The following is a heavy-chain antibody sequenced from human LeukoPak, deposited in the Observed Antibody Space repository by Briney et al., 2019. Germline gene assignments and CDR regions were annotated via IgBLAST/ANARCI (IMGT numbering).Heavy chain of an antibody. J-gene: IGHJ5*02. CDR2: IDKKDNIYAT. Sequence: PGGSLRLSCAASGFTFSGFAIHWVRQSSGKGLEWVFDIDKKDNIYATTSAASVTGRFTISRDDSKNTAYLQMNSLKTEDTALYYCTRDSGTYNWLDPWGQGTLVTVSS. CDR3: TRDSGTYNWLDP. V-gene: IGHV3-73*01. D-gene: IGHD1-26*01. CDR1: GFTFSGFA.